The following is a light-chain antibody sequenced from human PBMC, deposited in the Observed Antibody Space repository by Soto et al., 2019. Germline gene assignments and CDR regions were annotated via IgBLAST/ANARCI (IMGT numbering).Light chain of an antibody. Sequence: QSALTQPPSASGTPGQRVTISCSGSSSNIGSNTVNWYQQLPGSAPKLLMYSTNQRPSGVPDRFSGSKSGTSASLAIIGLQSDEEADYSCAAWVGSRNVVLFRGGTKVTVL. J-gene: IGLJ2*01. CDR2: STN. CDR1: SSNIGSNT. V-gene: IGLV1-44*01. CDR3: AAWVGSRNVVL.